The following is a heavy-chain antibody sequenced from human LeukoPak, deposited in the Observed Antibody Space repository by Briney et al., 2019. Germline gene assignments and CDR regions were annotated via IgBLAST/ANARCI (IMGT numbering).Heavy chain of an antibody. CDR3: ARESLRQTYYYDSSGYYGLDY. CDR2: IIPIFGTA. D-gene: IGHD3-22*01. V-gene: IGHV1-69*01. Sequence: SVKVSCKASGGTFSSYAISWVRQAPGQGLEWMGGIIPIFGTANYAQKFHGRVTITADESTSTAYMELSSLRSEETGVYYCARESLRQTYYYDSSGYYGLDYWGQGTLVTVSS. J-gene: IGHJ4*02. CDR1: GGTFSSYA.